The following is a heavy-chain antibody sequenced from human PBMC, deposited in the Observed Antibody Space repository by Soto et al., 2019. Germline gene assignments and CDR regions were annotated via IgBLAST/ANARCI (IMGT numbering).Heavy chain of an antibody. V-gene: IGHV3-21*01. D-gene: IGHD6-19*01. CDR1: GFTFSSYT. CDR2: ISFSSTNI. Sequence: EVQLVESGGGLVRPWGSLRLSCAASGFTFSSYTMTWVRQAPGKRLEWVSSISFSSTNIHYADSVKGRFTISRDNAKNSLYLQMNSLRAEDTAVYYCARGAGALPYWGQGTVVTVSS. CDR3: ARGAGALPY. J-gene: IGHJ4*02.